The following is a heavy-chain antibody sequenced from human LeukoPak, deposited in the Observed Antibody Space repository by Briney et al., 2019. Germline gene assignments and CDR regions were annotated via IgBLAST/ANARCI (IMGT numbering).Heavy chain of an antibody. V-gene: IGHV4-59*01. CDR1: GGSISSYY. Sequence: SETLSLTCTVSGGSISSYYWSWIRQPPGKGLEWIGYIYYSGSTNYNPSLKSRVTISVDTSKNQFSLKLSSVTAADTAVYYCARDVPAFDIWGQGTMVTVSS. CDR3: ARDVPAFDI. J-gene: IGHJ3*02. CDR2: IYYSGST.